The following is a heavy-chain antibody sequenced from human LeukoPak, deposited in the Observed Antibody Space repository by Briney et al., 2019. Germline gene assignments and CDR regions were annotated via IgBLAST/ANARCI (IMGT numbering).Heavy chain of an antibody. CDR1: GYTFSDYY. CDR3: ARDGCSSTTNCDENNWFDP. CDR2: INPSGGST. V-gene: IGHV1-46*01. Sequence: GASVKVSCKASGYTFSDYYMHWVRQAPGQGLEWMGVINPSGGSTRHAQKFQGRVTMTRDMSTSTVDMELSSLRSEDTAVYYCARDGCSSTTNCDENNWFDPWGQGTLVIVSS. J-gene: IGHJ5*02. D-gene: IGHD2/OR15-2a*01.